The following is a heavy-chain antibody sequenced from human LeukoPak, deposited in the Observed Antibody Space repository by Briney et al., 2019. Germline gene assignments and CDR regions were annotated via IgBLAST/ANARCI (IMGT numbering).Heavy chain of an antibody. V-gene: IGHV4-59*01. CDR1: GGSISSYY. CDR2: IYYSGST. D-gene: IGHD3-22*01. CDR3: ARGADSSGYYSIFYFDY. J-gene: IGHJ4*02. Sequence: SETLSLTCTVSGGSISSYYWNWIRQPPGKGLEWIGYIYYSGSTNYNPSLKSRVTISVDTSKNQFSLKLSSVTAADTAVYYCARGADSSGYYSIFYFDYWGQGTLVTVLS.